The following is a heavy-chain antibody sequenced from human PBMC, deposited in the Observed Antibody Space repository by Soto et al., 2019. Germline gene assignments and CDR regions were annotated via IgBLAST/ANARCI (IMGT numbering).Heavy chain of an antibody. CDR1: GFTFSNNG. V-gene: IGHV3-33*01. CDR2: IWYDGINK. J-gene: IGHJ6*02. CDR3: ARDRVQMVDGLDV. D-gene: IGHD2-15*01. Sequence: QVQLVESGGGVVQPGRSLRLSCAASGFTFSNNGMHWVRQAPGKGLEWVAVIWYDGINKYYADSVKGRFIISRDNSKNTVYLQMNSLRAEDTAVYYCARDRVQMVDGLDVWGQGTTVIVSS.